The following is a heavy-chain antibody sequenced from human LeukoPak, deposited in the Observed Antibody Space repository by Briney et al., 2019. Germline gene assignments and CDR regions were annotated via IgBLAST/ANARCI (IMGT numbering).Heavy chain of an antibody. J-gene: IGHJ4*02. CDR2: ISSSSSTI. Sequence: GGSLRLSCAASGFTFSSYSMNWVRQAPGKGLEWVSYISSSSSTIYYADSVKGRFTISRDNAKNSLYLQMNSLRAEDTAVYYCARLAAAGSYYFDYWGQGTLVTVSS. D-gene: IGHD6-13*01. CDR1: GFTFSSYS. V-gene: IGHV3-48*04. CDR3: ARLAAAGSYYFDY.